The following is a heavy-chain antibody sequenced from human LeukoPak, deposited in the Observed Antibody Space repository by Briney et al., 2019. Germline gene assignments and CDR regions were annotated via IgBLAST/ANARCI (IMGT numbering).Heavy chain of an antibody. V-gene: IGHV3-74*01. CDR1: GFTFSGSW. D-gene: IGHD3-22*01. Sequence: GGSLRLSCAASGFTFSGSWMHWVRQAPGKGLVWVSRIISDGSSTNYADSVKGRFTISRDNAKNTLYLQMNSLRVEDTAVYYCARGLRGGYSDLSWGQGTLVTVSP. J-gene: IGHJ5*02. CDR2: IISDGSST. CDR3: ARGLRGGYSDLS.